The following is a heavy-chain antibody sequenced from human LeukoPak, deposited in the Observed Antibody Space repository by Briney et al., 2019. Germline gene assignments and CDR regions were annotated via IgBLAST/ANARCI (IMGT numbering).Heavy chain of an antibody. D-gene: IGHD3-22*01. V-gene: IGHV3-9*01. CDR1: GLTFDDYA. CDR2: ISWNSGSI. J-gene: IGHJ3*02. CDR3: AKAAYYDSSGYAFDI. Sequence: GGSLRLSCAASGLTFDDYAMHWVRQAPGKGLEWVSGISWNSGSIGYADSVKGRFTISRDNAKNSLYLQMNSLRAEDTALYYCAKAAYYDSSGYAFDIWGQGTMVTVSS.